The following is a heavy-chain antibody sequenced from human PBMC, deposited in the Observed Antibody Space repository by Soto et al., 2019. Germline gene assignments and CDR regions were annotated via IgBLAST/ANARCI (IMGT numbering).Heavy chain of an antibody. CDR1: GGSISSSSYY. D-gene: IGHD3-10*01. Sequence: QLQLQESGPGLVKPSETLSLTCTVSGGSISSSSYYWGWIRQPPGKGLEWIGSIYYSGSTYYNPSLKSRVNISVDTSKKQFSLKLSSVTAADTAVYYCARASPSGAYFDYWGQGTLVTVSS. J-gene: IGHJ4*02. CDR3: ARASPSGAYFDY. V-gene: IGHV4-39*01. CDR2: IYYSGST.